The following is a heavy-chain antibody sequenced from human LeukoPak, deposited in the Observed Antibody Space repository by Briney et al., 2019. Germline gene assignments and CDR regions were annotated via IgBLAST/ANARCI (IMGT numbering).Heavy chain of an antibody. CDR3: ARDDIAARRWFDY. V-gene: IGHV3-30-3*01. J-gene: IGHJ4*02. CDR2: ISYDGSNK. Sequence: PGGSLRLSCAASGFTFSSYAMHWVRQAPGKGLEWVAVISYDGSNKYYADSVKGRFTISRDNSKNTLYLQMNSLRAEDTAVYYCARDDIAARRWFDYWGQGTLVTVSS. D-gene: IGHD6-6*01. CDR1: GFTFSSYA.